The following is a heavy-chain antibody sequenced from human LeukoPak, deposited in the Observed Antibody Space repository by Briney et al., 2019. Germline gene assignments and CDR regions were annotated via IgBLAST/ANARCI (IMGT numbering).Heavy chain of an antibody. V-gene: IGHV3-21*01. J-gene: IGHJ5*01. D-gene: IGHD2-15*01. Sequence: KPGGSLRLSCAASGFTFSRYNMNWVRQAPGKGLEWVSSISSSSSYIYYADSVKGRFTISRDNAKNSLYLLMSSLRAEDTAVYYCARNLGYCSGGTCYYFDPWGPGTLVTVSS. CDR1: GFTFSRYN. CDR2: ISSSSSYI. CDR3: ARNLGYCSGGTCYYFDP.